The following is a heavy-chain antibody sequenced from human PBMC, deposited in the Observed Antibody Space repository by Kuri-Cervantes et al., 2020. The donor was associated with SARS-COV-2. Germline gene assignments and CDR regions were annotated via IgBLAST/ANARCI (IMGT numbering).Heavy chain of an antibody. J-gene: IGHJ4*02. CDR1: GFTFSSYS. D-gene: IGHD3-16*01. Sequence: GGSLRLSCAASGFTFSSYSMNWVRQAPGKGLEWVSYISSSRTTIYYADSVKGRFTISRDNAKNSLYLQMNSLRAEDTAVYYCARKGADYWGQGTLVTVSS. CDR3: ARKGADY. CDR2: ISSSRTTI. V-gene: IGHV3-48*04.